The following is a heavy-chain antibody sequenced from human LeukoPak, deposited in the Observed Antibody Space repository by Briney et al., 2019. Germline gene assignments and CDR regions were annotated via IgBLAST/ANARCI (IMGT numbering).Heavy chain of an antibody. CDR3: AKDRLAAAGTGYYFDY. CDR2: IRYDGSNK. Sequence: GGSLRLSCAASGFTFSSYGMHWVRQAPGKGLEWVAFIRYDGSNKYYADSVKGRFTISRDNSKKTLYLQMNSLRAEDTAVYYCAKDRLAAAGTGYYFDYWGQGTLVTVSS. CDR1: GFTFSSYG. J-gene: IGHJ4*02. V-gene: IGHV3-30*02. D-gene: IGHD6-13*01.